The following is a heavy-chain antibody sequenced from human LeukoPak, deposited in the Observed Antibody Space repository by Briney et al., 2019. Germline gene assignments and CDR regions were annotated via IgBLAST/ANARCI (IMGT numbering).Heavy chain of an antibody. CDR2: ISGSGGST. Sequence: GGSLRLSCAASGFTFSSYAMSWVRQAPGKGLEWVSAISGSGGSTYYADSVKGRFTISRDNSKNTLYLQMNSLRAEDTAVYYCAKDAPGIAAAGTYYFDYWGQGTPVTVSS. J-gene: IGHJ4*02. V-gene: IGHV3-23*01. CDR1: GFTFSSYA. D-gene: IGHD6-13*01. CDR3: AKDAPGIAAAGTYYFDY.